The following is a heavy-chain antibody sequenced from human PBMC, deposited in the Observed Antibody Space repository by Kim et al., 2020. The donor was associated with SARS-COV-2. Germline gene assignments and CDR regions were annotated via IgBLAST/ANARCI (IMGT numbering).Heavy chain of an antibody. D-gene: IGHD2-15*01. V-gene: IGHV3-30*01. CDR3: ARPMVDTYCYYYMDV. Sequence: DSVKGRVTISRDNSKNTVYLQMNSLRAEDTAVDYCARPMVDTYCYYYMDVWGKGTTVTVSS. J-gene: IGHJ6*03.